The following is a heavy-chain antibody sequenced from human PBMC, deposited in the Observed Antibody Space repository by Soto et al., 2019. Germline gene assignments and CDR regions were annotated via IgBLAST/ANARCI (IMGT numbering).Heavy chain of an antibody. D-gene: IGHD6-19*01. J-gene: IGHJ1*01. Sequence: GGSLRLSCAASGFTFDDYAMHWVRQAPGKGLEWASGISWNSGSIGYADSVKGRFTISRDNAKNSLYLQMNSLRAEDTALYYCAKAPSRSGWHQYFQHWGQGTLVTVSS. CDR2: ISWNSGSI. CDR1: GFTFDDYA. CDR3: AKAPSRSGWHQYFQH. V-gene: IGHV3-9*01.